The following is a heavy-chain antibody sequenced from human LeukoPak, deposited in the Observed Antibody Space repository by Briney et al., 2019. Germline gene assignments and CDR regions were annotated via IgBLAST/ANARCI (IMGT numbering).Heavy chain of an antibody. CDR2: IIPILGIA. CDR3: ARAVAEDY. D-gene: IGHD6-19*01. J-gene: IGHJ4*02. CDR1: GGTFSSYA. Sequence: SVKVSCKASGGTFSSYAISWVRQAPGQGLEWMGRIIPILGIANYAQKLQGRVTMTTDTSTSTAYMELRSLRSDDTAVYYCARAVAEDYWGQGTLVTVSS. V-gene: IGHV1-69*04.